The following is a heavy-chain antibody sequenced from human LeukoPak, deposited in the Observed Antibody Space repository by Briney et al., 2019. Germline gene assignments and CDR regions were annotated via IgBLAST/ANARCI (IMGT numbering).Heavy chain of an antibody. CDR1: GYSISTGYY. J-gene: IGHJ5*02. V-gene: IGHV4-38-2*02. D-gene: IGHD3-10*01. CDR3: ARGEPRGAGRLPNWFDP. CDR2: IFYSGST. Sequence: SDTLSLTCTVSGYSISTGYYWGWIRPPPGKGLEWIGNIFYSGSTYYSPSIRSRVTITLDTYRNQFPLKLTSVTAADTAVYYCARGEPRGAGRLPNWFDPWGQGTLVTVSS.